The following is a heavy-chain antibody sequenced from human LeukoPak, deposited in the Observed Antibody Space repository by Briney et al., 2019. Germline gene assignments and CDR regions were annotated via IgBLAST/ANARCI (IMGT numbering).Heavy chain of an antibody. CDR2: IKKDGSEK. V-gene: IGHV3-7*01. J-gene: IGHJ4*02. Sequence: PGGSLRLSCAASGFTFSSYWMSWVRQAPGKGLEWVANIKKDGSEKYYVDSVKGRFTISRDNAKKSLYLQMDSLRVEDTAVYYCARDPPSRGTRYFDYWGQGILVTVSS. D-gene: IGHD3-16*01. CDR1: GFTFSSYW. CDR3: ARDPPSRGTRYFDY.